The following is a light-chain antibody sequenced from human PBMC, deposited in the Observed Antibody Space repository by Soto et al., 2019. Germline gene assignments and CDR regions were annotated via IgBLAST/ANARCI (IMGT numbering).Light chain of an antibody. CDR3: GTWDSSLSADVV. CDR2: DNN. V-gene: IGLV1-51*01. CDR1: SSNIGNNY. Sequence: QSVLTQPPSVSAAPGQKVTISCSGSSSNIGNNYVSWYQQLPGTAPKLLIYDNNKRPSGIPDRLSGSKSGTSATLGITGLQTGDEADYYCGTWDSSLSADVVFGGGTKVTVL. J-gene: IGLJ2*01.